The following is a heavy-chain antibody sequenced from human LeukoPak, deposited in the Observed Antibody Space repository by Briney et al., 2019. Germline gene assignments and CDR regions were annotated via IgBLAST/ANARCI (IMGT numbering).Heavy chain of an antibody. CDR1: GYTFTSYD. J-gene: IGHJ3*02. Sequence: AASVKVSCKASGYTFTSYDINWVRQATGQGLEWMGWMNPNSGNTGYAQKFQGRVTITRNTSISTAYMELSRLRSDDTAVYYCARMGVATITHDAFDIWGQGTMVTVSS. V-gene: IGHV1-8*03. CDR3: ARMGVATITHDAFDI. CDR2: MNPNSGNT. D-gene: IGHD5-12*01.